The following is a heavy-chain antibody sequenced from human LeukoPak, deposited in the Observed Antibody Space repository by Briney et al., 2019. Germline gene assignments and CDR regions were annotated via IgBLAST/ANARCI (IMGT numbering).Heavy chain of an antibody. CDR1: GGSFSGYY. D-gene: IGHD1-26*01. Sequence: PSETLSLTCAVYGGSFSGYYWSWIRQSPGKGLECIGEINHSGSTNYNPSLKSRVTISVDTSKNQFSLKLSSVAAADTAVYYCARLYSGSYYVDYFDYWGQGTLVTVSS. J-gene: IGHJ4*02. CDR3: ARLYSGSYYVDYFDY. CDR2: INHSGST. V-gene: IGHV4-34*01.